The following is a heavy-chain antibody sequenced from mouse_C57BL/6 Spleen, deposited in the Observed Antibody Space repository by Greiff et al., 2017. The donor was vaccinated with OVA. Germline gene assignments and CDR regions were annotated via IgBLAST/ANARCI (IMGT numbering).Heavy chain of an antibody. Sequence: VQLQQSGPELVKPGASVKISCKASGYAFSSSWMNWVQQRPGKGLEWIGRLYPGDGYTNYTGQFKGKATLTAAKSSSTADRQLCSLTSEDSAVNFCACDLEGYAYWGQGTLVTVSA. J-gene: IGHJ3*01. CDR1: GYAFSSSW. V-gene: IGHV1-82*01. CDR3: ACDLEGYAY. CDR2: LYPGDGYT.